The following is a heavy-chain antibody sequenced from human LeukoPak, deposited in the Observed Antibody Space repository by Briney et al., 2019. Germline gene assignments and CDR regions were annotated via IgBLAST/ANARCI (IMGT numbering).Heavy chain of an antibody. CDR2: ISNSGDTR. J-gene: IGHJ5*02. D-gene: IGHD7-27*01. CDR1: GFTFSDYY. Sequence: KPGGSLRLSCAASGFTFSDYYMSWIRQAPGKGLEWLAYISNSGDTRKCADSVTGRFTISRDNAKNSVFLQMNSLRAEDSGVYYCARDVRGKAALKLGMKWFDPWGQGTRVTVSS. V-gene: IGHV3-11*01. CDR3: ARDVRGKAALKLGMKWFDP.